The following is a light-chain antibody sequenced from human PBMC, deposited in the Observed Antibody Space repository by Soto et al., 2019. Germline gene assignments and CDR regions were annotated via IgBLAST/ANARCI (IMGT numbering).Light chain of an antibody. CDR2: AAA. Sequence: DIQMTQSPSSLSASVGDTVTITCRASQGISNHLAWFQHKPGKAPKALIHAAASLQSGVSSKFSGSGFGTDFTLTITSLQPEDSATYYWQQYHSYPLTFAGGTKVEIK. V-gene: IGKV1-16*02. CDR3: QQYHSYPLT. CDR1: QGISNH. J-gene: IGKJ4*01.